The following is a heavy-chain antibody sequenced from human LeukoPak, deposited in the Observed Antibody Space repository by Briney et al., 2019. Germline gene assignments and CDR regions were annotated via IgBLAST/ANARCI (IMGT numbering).Heavy chain of an antibody. CDR3: ARLGASLVWDSGSFPGS. CDR2: IFYTGNS. V-gene: IGHV4-39*01. Sequence: PSETLSLTCLVSGVYFGSSGCYWGWIRQPPGKGLEWIGSIFYTGNSYSNPFLHSRVTISADTSKNQFSLKLQFVTAADTAVYYCARLGASLVWDSGSFPGSWGQGTLVTVTS. J-gene: IGHJ5*02. CDR1: GVYFGSSGCY. D-gene: IGHD3-10*01.